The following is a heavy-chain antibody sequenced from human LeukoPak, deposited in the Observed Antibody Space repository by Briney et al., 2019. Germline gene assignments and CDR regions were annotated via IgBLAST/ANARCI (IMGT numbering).Heavy chain of an antibody. CDR3: AREWVVIGYFDY. V-gene: IGHV4-34*01. Sequence: KPSETLSLTCAVYGGSFSGYYWSWIRQPPGKGLEWIGEINHRGSTNYNPSLKSRVTISVDTSKNQFSLKLSSVTAADTAVYYCAREWVVIGYFDYWGQGTLVTVSS. J-gene: IGHJ4*02. CDR1: GGSFSGYY. D-gene: IGHD2-21*01. CDR2: INHRGST.